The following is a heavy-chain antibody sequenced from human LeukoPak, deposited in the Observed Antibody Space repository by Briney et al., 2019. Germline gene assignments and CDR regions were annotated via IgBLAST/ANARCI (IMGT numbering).Heavy chain of an antibody. CDR2: INRSGST. CDR3: ARDNSYGSGTFYYYYAKDV. J-gene: IGHJ6*02. D-gene: IGHD3-10*01. V-gene: IGHV4-34*01. CDR1: GGSFSGYY. Sequence: KSSETLSLTCAVYGGSFSGYYWSWIRQPPGKGLEWIGEINRSGSTNYNPSLKSRVTISVDTSKNQFSLRLSSVTAADTAVYYCARDNSYGSGTFYYYYAKDVWGQGTTVTVSS.